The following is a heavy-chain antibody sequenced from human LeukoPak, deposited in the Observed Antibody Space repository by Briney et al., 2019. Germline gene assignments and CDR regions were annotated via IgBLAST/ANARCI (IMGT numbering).Heavy chain of an antibody. J-gene: IGHJ3*02. CDR2: IYPFDSDT. V-gene: IGHV5-51*01. D-gene: IGHD1-7*01. CDR1: GYDFNNFW. CDR3: ARRRSGTGDAFDI. Sequence: GESLKVSCKGSGYDFNNFWIGWVRQMPGKGLEWMGIIYPFDSDTRYGPYFQGQVTMSVDKSINTAYLQWSALKASDTAKYYCARRRSGTGDAFDIWGQGTMVTVSS.